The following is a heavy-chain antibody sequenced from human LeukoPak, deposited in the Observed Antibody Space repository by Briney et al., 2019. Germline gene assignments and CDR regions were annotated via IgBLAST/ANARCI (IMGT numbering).Heavy chain of an antibody. D-gene: IGHD2-15*01. CDR3: ARQALLQGSATYFDY. J-gene: IGHJ4*02. CDR2: IYHSGST. V-gene: IGHV4-38-2*02. CDR1: GYSISSGYY. Sequence: KPSETLSLTCTVSGYSISSGYYWGWIRQPPGKGLEYIGSIYHSGSTYYNPSLKSRVTISVDTSKNQFSLKLSSVTAADTAVYYCARQALLQGSATYFDYWGQGTLVTVSS.